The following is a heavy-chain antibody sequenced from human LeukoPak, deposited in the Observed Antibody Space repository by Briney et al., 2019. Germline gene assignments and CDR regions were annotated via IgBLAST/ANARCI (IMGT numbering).Heavy chain of an antibody. CDR3: ARGVGWAVPSQYYGMDV. D-gene: IGHD2-2*01. V-gene: IGHV6-1*01. J-gene: IGHJ6*02. CDR2: TYYRSKWYN. Sequence: SQTLSLTCAISGDSVSSNSAAWNWIRQSPSRGLEWLGRTYYRSKWYNDYAVSVKSRITINPDTSKNQFSLQLNSVTPEDTAVYYCARGVGWAVPSQYYGMDVWGQGTTVTVSS. CDR1: GDSVSSNSAA.